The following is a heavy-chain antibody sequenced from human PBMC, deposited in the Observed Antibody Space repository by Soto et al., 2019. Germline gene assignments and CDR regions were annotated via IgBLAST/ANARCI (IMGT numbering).Heavy chain of an antibody. CDR3: ARRYDFWSGYSMAIDY. CDR2: IYYSGST. CDR1: GGSISSSSYY. D-gene: IGHD3-3*01. V-gene: IGHV4-39*01. J-gene: IGHJ4*02. Sequence: PSETLSLTCTVSGGSISSSSYYWGWIRQPPGKGLEWIGSIYYSGSTYYNPSLKSRVTISVDTSKNQFSLKLSSVTAADTAVYYCARRYDFWSGYSMAIDYWGQGTLVTVSS.